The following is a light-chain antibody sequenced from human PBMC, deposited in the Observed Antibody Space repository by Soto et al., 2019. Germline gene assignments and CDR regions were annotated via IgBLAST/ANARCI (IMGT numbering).Light chain of an antibody. CDR3: QQSNNWPWT. CDR1: QSVASSS. V-gene: IGKV3D-20*01. Sequence: EIVLTQSPATLSVSPGERATLSCGASQSVASSSLAWYQERPGLAPRLLIYDSFTRAAGIPDRFSGSGSGTDFTLTISRLEPEDFAVYYCQQSNNWPWTFGPGTKVEIK. J-gene: IGKJ1*01. CDR2: DSF.